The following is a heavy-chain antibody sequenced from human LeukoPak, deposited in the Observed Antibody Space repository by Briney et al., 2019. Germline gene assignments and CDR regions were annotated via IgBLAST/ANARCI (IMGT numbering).Heavy chain of an antibody. J-gene: IGHJ3*02. CDR1: GGSIRSYY. CDR2: IYYSGST. Sequence: SETLSLTCTVSGGSIRSYYWSWIRQPPGKGLEWIGFIYYSGSTNYNPSLKSRVTISVDTSKNQFSLKLSSVTAADTAVYYCARERDAYSGSYSDAFDIWGQGTMVTVSS. CDR3: ARERDAYSGSYSDAFDI. D-gene: IGHD1-26*01. V-gene: IGHV4-59*01.